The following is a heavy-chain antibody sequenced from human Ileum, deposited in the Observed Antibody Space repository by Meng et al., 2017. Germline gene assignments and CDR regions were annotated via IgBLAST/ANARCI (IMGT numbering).Heavy chain of an antibody. V-gene: IGHV4-4*02. J-gene: IGHJ4*02. D-gene: IGHD3-9*01. CDR3: ARGTFIGNTGHYYVDS. CDR2: MFHTGSS. Sequence: VRLQEAGQGLVRASGAQSPTSGVSGGSIDSNNWWGWVRQPQGKGRKWIADMFHTGSSNDHQSFRGRVTISVARSKNQFALEFTSVTAADTADYFCARGTFIGNTGHYYVDSWGRGTLVTVSS. CDR1: GGSIDSNNW.